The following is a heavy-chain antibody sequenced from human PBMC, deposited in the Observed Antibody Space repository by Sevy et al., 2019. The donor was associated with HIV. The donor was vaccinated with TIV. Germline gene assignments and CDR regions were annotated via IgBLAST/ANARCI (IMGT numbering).Heavy chain of an antibody. CDR3: ARDKGTIFGVVSNYGMDV. D-gene: IGHD3-3*01. V-gene: IGHV3-7*03. CDR1: GFTFSSYW. Sequence: GESLKISCAASGFTFSSYWMSWVRQAPGKGLEWVANIKQDGSEKYYVDSVKGRFTISRDNAKNSLYLQMNSLRAEDTAVYYCARDKGTIFGVVSNYGMDVWGQGTTVTVSS. J-gene: IGHJ6*02. CDR2: IKQDGSEK.